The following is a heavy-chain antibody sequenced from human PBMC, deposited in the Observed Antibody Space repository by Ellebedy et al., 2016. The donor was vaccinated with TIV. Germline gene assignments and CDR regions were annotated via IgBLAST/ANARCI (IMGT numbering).Heavy chain of an antibody. V-gene: IGHV5-51*01. CDR2: VNPRDSNP. D-gene: IGHD3-9*01. Sequence: GGSLRLSXKASGYFFTTYSIAWVRQMPGKGLEWMGIVNPRDSNPKDSPSFQGQVTMSADRSISTVSLAWSSLKASGTAMYYCARVYYDFLTGYHRHGMDVWGQGTMVTVSS. J-gene: IGHJ6*02. CDR1: GYFFTTYS. CDR3: ARVYYDFLTGYHRHGMDV.